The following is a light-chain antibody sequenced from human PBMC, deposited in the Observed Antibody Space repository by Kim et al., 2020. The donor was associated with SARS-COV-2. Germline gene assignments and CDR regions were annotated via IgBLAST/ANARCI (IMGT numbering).Light chain of an antibody. J-gene: IGLJ2*01. V-gene: IGLV2-18*02. CDR3: SSYTVSSTL. Sequence: QSALTQPPSVSGSPGQSVTISCTGTSSDVDNYNRVSWYQQSPGTAPKPLIYDVSIRPSGVPDRFSGSKSDNTASLTISGLLPEDEADYFCSSYTVSSTLFGGGTQLTVL. CDR1: SSDVDNYNR. CDR2: DVS.